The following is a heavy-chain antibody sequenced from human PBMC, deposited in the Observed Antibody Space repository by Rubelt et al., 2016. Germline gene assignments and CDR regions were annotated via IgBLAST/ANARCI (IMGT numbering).Heavy chain of an antibody. V-gene: IGHV3-48*01. Sequence: EVQLVESGGGLVKPGGSLRLSCAASGFTFSSYSMNWVRQAPGKGLEWVSYISSSSSTIYYADPVKGRFTISSANAKNSLYLQMNGLRAEETAVYFWTSGGGNFDYWGQGTLVTVSS. CDR1: GFTFSSYS. J-gene: IGHJ4*02. CDR3: TSGGGNFDY. D-gene: IGHD1-14*01. CDR2: ISSSSSTI.